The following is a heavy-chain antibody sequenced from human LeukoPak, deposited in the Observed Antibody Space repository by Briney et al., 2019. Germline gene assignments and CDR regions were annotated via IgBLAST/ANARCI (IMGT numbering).Heavy chain of an antibody. D-gene: IGHD1-7*01. Sequence: SETLSLTCAVSGYPINNAYYWVWIRQPPGKGLEWIGSLYHPDSTYYNPSLKSRVTMSVDTSTNQFSLKLSSVTAADTAVYYCARRGWNYYFDYWGQGTLVTVSS. J-gene: IGHJ4*02. CDR2: LYHPDST. V-gene: IGHV4-38-2*01. CDR1: GYPINNAYY. CDR3: ARRGWNYYFDY.